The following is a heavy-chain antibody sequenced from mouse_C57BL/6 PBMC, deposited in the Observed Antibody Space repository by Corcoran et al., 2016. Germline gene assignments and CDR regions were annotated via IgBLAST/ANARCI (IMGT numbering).Heavy chain of an antibody. CDR1: GYTFTDYY. V-gene: IGHV1-19*01. Sequence: EVQLQQSGPVLVKPGASVKMSCKASGYTFTDYYMNWVKQSHGKSLEWIGVINPYNGGTSYNQKFKGKATLTVDKSSSTAYMELNSLTSEDSAVYYCAREVLRNYVDYWGQGTTLTVSS. CDR2: INPYNGGT. CDR3: AREVLRNYVDY. J-gene: IGHJ2*01. D-gene: IGHD1-1*01.